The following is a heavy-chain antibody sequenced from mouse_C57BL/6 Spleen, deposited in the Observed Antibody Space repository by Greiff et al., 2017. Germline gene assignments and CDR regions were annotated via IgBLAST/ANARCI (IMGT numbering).Heavy chain of an antibody. Sequence: VQLQQSGAELVKPGASVKLSCKASGYTFTSYWMQWVKQRPGQGLEWIGEIDPSDSYTNYNQKFKGKATLTVDTSSSTAYMQLSSLTSEDSAVYYCARGLGRWYFEGWGTGTTVTVSS. D-gene: IGHD4-1*01. J-gene: IGHJ1*03. CDR3: ARGLGRWYFEG. CDR2: IDPSDSYT. V-gene: IGHV1-50*01. CDR1: GYTFTSYW.